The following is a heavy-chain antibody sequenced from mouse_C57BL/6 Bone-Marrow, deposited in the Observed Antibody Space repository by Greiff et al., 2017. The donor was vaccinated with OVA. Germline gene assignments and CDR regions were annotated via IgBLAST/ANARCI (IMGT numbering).Heavy chain of an antibody. J-gene: IGHJ4*01. CDR3: ARSGITTVEGDFAMDY. V-gene: IGHV1-55*01. Sequence: QVQLQQPGAELVKPGASVKMSCKASGYTFTSYWITWVKQRPGQVLEWIGDIYPGSGRTNYNEKFKSKATLTVDTSSSTAYMQLSSLTSEDSAVYYCARSGITTVEGDFAMDYWGQGTSVTVSS. CDR2: IYPGSGRT. D-gene: IGHD1-1*01. CDR1: GYTFTSYW.